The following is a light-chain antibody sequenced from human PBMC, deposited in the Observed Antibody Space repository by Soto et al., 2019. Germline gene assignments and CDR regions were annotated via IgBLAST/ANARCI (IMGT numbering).Light chain of an antibody. J-gene: IGKJ5*01. CDR1: QSFSSY. CDR3: QQRSNWPPVIT. CDR2: DAS. Sequence: EIVLTQSTATLSLSPGERATLSCRASQSFSSYLAWYQQKPGQAPRLLIYDASKRATGIPARFSGRGSGTDFTLTISSLEPEDFAVDYCQQRSNWPPVITFGQGTRLEIK. V-gene: IGKV3-11*01.